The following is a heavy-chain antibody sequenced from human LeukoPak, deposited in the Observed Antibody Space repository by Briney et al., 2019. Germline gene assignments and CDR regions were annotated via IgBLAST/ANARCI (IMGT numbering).Heavy chain of an antibody. CDR1: GGSISSYS. CDR2: IYHSGST. CDR3: ARSFTSLPATTNWFDP. V-gene: IGHV4-30-2*01. J-gene: IGHJ5*02. D-gene: IGHD2-2*01. Sequence: KPSETLSLTCTVSGGSISSYSWSWIRQPPGKGLEWIGYIYHSGSTYYNPSLKSRVTISVDRSKNQFSLKLSSVTAADTAVYYCARSFTSLPATTNWFDPWGQGTLVTVSS.